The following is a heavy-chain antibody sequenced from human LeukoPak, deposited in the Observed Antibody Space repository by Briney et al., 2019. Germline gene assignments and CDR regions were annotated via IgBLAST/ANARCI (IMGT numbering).Heavy chain of an antibody. J-gene: IGHJ4*02. V-gene: IGHV1-69*06. Sequence: SVKVSCKASGGTFSSYAISWVRQAPGQGLEWMGGIIPIFGTANYAQKFQGRVTITADKSTSTAYMELSSLRPEDTAVYYCARAKPPMTTVTTMDYWGQGTLVTVSS. CDR1: GGTFSSYA. CDR2: IIPIFGTA. CDR3: ARAKPPMTTVTTMDY. D-gene: IGHD4-17*01.